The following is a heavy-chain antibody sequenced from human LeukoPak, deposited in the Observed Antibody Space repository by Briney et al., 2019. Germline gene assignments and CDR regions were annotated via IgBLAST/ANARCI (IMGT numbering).Heavy chain of an antibody. V-gene: IGHV3-33*01. CDR2: IWYDGSNK. Sequence: GTSLRLSCAASGFIFSSYGMNWVRQAPGKGLEWVAIIWYDGSNKFYADSVQGRFTISRDNSKNTLYLQLNSLRPEHTDVYYCAGSTITTRGVGDFDIWGPGTVVTVSS. J-gene: IGHJ3*02. CDR3: AGSTITTRGVGDFDI. CDR1: GFIFSSYG. D-gene: IGHD1-26*01.